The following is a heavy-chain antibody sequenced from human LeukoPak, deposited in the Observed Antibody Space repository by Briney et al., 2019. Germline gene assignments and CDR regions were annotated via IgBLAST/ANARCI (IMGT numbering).Heavy chain of an antibody. D-gene: IGHD4-23*01. CDR2: IFYSGST. Sequence: SETLSLTCTVSGGSISRYYWSWIRQPPGKGLEWIGYIFYSGSTNYNPSLKSRVTISVDTSKNQFSLKLSSVTAADTAVYYCARELTTRGNPFDYWGQGTLVAVSS. J-gene: IGHJ4*02. CDR3: ARELTTRGNPFDY. V-gene: IGHV4-59*01. CDR1: GGSISRYY.